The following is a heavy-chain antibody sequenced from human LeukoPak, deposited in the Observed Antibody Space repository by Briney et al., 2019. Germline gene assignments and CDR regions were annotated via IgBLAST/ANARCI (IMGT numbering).Heavy chain of an antibody. CDR1: GFTFSSYG. D-gene: IGHD2-2*01. CDR2: ISSSSSTI. Sequence: PGGSLRLSCAASGFTFSSYGMTWVRQAPGKGLEWVSYISSSSSTIYYADSVKGRFTISRDNAKNSLYLQMNSLRAEDTAVYYCARNTEVPAAMLYYFDYWGQGTLVTVSS. J-gene: IGHJ4*02. V-gene: IGHV3-48*04. CDR3: ARNTEVPAAMLYYFDY.